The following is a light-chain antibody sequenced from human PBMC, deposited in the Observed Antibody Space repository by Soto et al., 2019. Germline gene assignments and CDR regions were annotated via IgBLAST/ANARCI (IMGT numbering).Light chain of an antibody. V-gene: IGKV3-20*01. CDR2: GAS. Sequence: EIVLTQSPGTLSLSPGERSTLSCSSSQSVRSSYFAWYQQKPGQAPRLLIFGASTRAPGIPDRFSGSGSGTDFTLTISKLEPEDFALFYCQQYGNSPLTFGGGTKVDIK. CDR1: QSVRSSY. CDR3: QQYGNSPLT. J-gene: IGKJ4*01.